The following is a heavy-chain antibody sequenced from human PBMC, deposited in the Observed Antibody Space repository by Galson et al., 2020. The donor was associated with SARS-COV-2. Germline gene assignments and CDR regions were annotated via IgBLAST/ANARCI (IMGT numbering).Heavy chain of an antibody. Sequence: GESLKISCAASGFTFSSYGMHWVRQAPGKGLEWVAVIWYDGSNKYYADSVKGRFTISRDNSKNTLYLQMNSLRAEDTAVYYCARDLAPYYYDSSGYYSSRNWGQGTQVTVSS. D-gene: IGHD3-22*01. CDR1: GFTFSSYG. CDR2: IWYDGSNK. V-gene: IGHV3-33*01. J-gene: IGHJ4*02. CDR3: ARDLAPYYYDSSGYYSSRN.